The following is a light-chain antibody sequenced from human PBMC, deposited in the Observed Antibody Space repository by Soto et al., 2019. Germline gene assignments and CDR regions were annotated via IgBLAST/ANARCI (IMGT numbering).Light chain of an antibody. J-gene: IGKJ2*01. Sequence: DIQVTQSPSSLSASIGDRVTITCRASQSISTFLNWYQQKPEQAPNLLIYVASNLQTGVPSRFSGSGSGTDFSLTISGLQPEDVATYYCQQSYRAPYTFGQGTTLEIK. CDR2: VAS. V-gene: IGKV1-39*01. CDR1: QSISTF. CDR3: QQSYRAPYT.